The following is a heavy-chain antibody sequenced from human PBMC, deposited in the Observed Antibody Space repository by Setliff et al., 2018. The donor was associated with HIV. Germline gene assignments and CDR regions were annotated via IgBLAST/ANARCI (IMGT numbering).Heavy chain of an antibody. D-gene: IGHD6-19*01. CDR2: IIPILGIA. CDR3: ARDVAVASFFNY. J-gene: IGHJ4*02. V-gene: IGHV1-69*04. CDR1: GGTFSSYA. Sequence: SVKVSCKASGGTFSSYAISWVRQAPGQGLEWMGRIIPILGIANYAQKFQGRVTITADKSTSTAYMELSSLRAEDTAVYYCARDVAVASFFNYWGQGTLVTVSS.